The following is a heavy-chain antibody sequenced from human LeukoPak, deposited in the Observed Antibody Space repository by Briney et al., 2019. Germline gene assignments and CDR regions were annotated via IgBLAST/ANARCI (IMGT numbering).Heavy chain of an antibody. CDR1: GGSITSYY. CDR2: SYYGGSA. D-gene: IGHD4-17*01. V-gene: IGHV4-59*08. Sequence: PSETLSLTCTVSGGSITSYYCNWIRQPPGKGLEWIGYSYYGGSAIYSPSLKSRATISLDTSKNQFSLKLSSVTAADTAVYYCARRNFHPYGRPPDYWGQGTLVAVSS. CDR3: ARRNFHPYGRPPDY. J-gene: IGHJ4*02.